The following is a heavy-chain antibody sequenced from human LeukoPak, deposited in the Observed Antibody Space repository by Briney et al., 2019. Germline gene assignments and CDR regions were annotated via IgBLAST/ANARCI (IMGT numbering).Heavy chain of an antibody. Sequence: SVKVSCKASGGTFSSYAISWVRQAPGQGLEWMGGIIPILGIANYAQKFQGRVTITADKSTSTAYMELSSLRSEDTAVYYCARGTYEDMGSSSNWFDPWGQGTLVTVSS. D-gene: IGHD6-6*01. CDR3: ARGTYEDMGSSSNWFDP. CDR1: GGTFSSYA. CDR2: IIPILGIA. V-gene: IGHV1-69*10. J-gene: IGHJ5*02.